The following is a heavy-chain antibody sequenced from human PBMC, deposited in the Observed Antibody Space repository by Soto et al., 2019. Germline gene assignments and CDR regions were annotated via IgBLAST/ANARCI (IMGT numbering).Heavy chain of an antibody. CDR3: TFLAARPPGAHYYYGMDV. Sequence: PGGSLRLSCTASGFTFGDYAMSWFRQAPGKGLEWVGFIRSKAYGGTTEYAASVKGRFTISRDDSKSIAYLQMNSLKTEDTAVYYCTFLAARPPGAHYYYGMDVWGQRTTVTVSS. V-gene: IGHV3-49*03. D-gene: IGHD6-6*01. CDR2: IRSKAYGGTT. CDR1: GFTFGDYA. J-gene: IGHJ6*02.